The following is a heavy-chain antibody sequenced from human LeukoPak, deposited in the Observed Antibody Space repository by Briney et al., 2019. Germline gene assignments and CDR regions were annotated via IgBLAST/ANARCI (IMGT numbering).Heavy chain of an antibody. D-gene: IGHD6-6*01. CDR2: ITTSGGAK. Sequence: GGSLRLSCAASGFTFSSYSMNWVRQAPGKGLEWISYITTSGGAKNYADSVKGRFTISRDNAKNSLYLQMNSLRAEDTAVYYCARDSLARPLGYWGQGTLVTVSS. CDR1: GFTFSSYS. V-gene: IGHV3-48*04. J-gene: IGHJ4*02. CDR3: ARDSLARPLGY.